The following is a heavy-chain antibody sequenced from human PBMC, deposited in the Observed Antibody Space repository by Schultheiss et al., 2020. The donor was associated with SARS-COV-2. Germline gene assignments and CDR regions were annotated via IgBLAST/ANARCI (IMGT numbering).Heavy chain of an antibody. V-gene: IGHV3-74*01. CDR1: GFTFSSYW. D-gene: IGHD3-3*01. CDR2: INRDGSST. Sequence: GGSLRLSCAASGFTFSSYWMHWVRQAPGKGLVWVSRINRDGSSTSYADSVKGRFTISRDNAKNTLYLQMNSLRAEDTAVYYCARGEVWSGYYRYYYYYYMDVWGKGTTVTVSS. J-gene: IGHJ6*03. CDR3: ARGEVWSGYYRYYYYYYMDV.